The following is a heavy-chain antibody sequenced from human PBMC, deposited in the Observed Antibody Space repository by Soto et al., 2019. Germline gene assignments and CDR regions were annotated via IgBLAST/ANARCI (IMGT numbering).Heavy chain of an antibody. D-gene: IGHD3-3*01. V-gene: IGHV4-34*01. J-gene: IGHJ5*02. CDR2: INHSGST. Sequence: SETLSLTCAVYGGSFSGYYWSWILQPPGKGLEWIGEINHSGSTNYNPSLKSRVTISVDTSKNQFSLKLSSVTAADTAVYYCARLTDYDFWSGYYISEWFDPWGQGTLVTVSS. CDR3: ARLTDYDFWSGYYISEWFDP. CDR1: GGSFSGYY.